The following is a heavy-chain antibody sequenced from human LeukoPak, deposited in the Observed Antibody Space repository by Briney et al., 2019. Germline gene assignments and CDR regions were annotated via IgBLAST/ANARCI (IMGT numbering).Heavy chain of an antibody. D-gene: IGHD4-23*01. V-gene: IGHV4-30-2*01. Sequence: SETLSLTCTVSGVSISSGGYSWSWIRQPPGKGLEWIGYIYHSGSTYYNPSLKSRVTISVDRSKNQFSLKLSSVTAADTAVYYCARLNYGGNSGLDYWGQGTLVTVSS. CDR2: IYHSGST. CDR1: GVSISSGGYS. CDR3: ARLNYGGNSGLDY. J-gene: IGHJ4*02.